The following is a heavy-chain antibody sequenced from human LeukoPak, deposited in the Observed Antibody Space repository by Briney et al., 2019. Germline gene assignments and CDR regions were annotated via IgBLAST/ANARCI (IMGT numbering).Heavy chain of an antibody. CDR2: IGDSDIMT. CDR3: TKDQAPTVGATDW. J-gene: IGHJ4*02. Sequence: GGSLRLSCAASGITLSSYGMSWVRQAPGKGLGWVSTIGDSDIMTHYADSVKGRFTISRDDSKSTLYLQMNSLRADDTAAYYCTKDQAPTVGATDWWGQGPLVTVSS. V-gene: IGHV3-23*01. CDR1: GITLSSYG. D-gene: IGHD1-26*01.